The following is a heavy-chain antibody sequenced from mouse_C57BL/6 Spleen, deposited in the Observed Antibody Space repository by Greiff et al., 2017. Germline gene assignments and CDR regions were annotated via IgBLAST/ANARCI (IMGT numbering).Heavy chain of an antibody. J-gene: IGHJ4*01. D-gene: IGHD1-1*01. CDR1: GYTFTSYW. CDR3: AISPHYYGSSYDAMDY. V-gene: IGHV1-74*01. Sequence: VQLQQPGAELVKPGASVKVSCKASGYTFTSYWMHWVKQRPGQGLEWIGRIHPSDSDTNYNQKFKGKATLAVDKSSSTAYMQLSSLTSEDSAVYYCAISPHYYGSSYDAMDYWGQGTSVTVSS. CDR2: IHPSDSDT.